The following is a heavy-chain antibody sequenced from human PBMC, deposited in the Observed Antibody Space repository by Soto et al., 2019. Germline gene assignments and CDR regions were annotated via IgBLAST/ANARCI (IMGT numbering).Heavy chain of an antibody. CDR1: GFTFSSYA. CDR3: AKHYYNVYYYGMDV. D-gene: IGHD3-10*01. V-gene: IGHV3-23*01. CDR2: ISGSGGST. J-gene: IGHJ6*02. Sequence: EVQLLESGGGLVQPGGSLRLSCAASGFTFSSYAMSWVRQAPGKGLEWASAISGSGGSTYYADSVQGRFTISRDNSKNTLYLQMNSLRAEDTAVYYCAKHYYNVYYYGMDVWGQGTTVTVSS.